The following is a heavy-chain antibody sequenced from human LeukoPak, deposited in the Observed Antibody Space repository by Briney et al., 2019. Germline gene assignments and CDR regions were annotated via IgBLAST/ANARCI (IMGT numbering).Heavy chain of an antibody. CDR3: AKVIVVRVNYYYYCYMDV. D-gene: IGHD2/OR15-2a*01. CDR1: GGSINTYH. J-gene: IGHJ6*03. V-gene: IGHV4-59*01. Sequence: PSETLSLTCTVSGGSINTYHWSWIRQPPGKGLEWIGYIYYRGSTNYNPSLKSRVTISVDTSKNQFSLKLSSVTAADTAVYYCAKVIVVRVNYYYYCYMDVWGKGTTVTVSS. CDR2: IYYRGST.